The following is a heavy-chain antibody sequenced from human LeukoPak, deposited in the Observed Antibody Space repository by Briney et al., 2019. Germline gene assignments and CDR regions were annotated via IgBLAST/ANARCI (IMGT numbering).Heavy chain of an antibody. J-gene: IGHJ4*02. CDR3: AGQGDSRPFDY. V-gene: IGHV4-31*03. CDR1: GGSISSGGYY. CDR2: IYYSGST. D-gene: IGHD2/OR15-2a*01. Sequence: SQTLSLTCTVSGGSISSGGYYWSWIRQHPGKGLEWIGYIYYSGSTCYNPSLKSRVTISVDTYKNQFSLKLSSVTAADTAVYYCAGQGDSRPFDYWGQGTLVTVSS.